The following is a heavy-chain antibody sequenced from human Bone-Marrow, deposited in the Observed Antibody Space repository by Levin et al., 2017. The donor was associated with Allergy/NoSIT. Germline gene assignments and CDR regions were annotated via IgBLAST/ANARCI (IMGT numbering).Heavy chain of an antibody. J-gene: IGHJ6*02. CDR3: ARIATAGSGKHSYGMDV. Sequence: PSETLSLTCTVSGGSISGYYWSWIRQPAGKGLEWIGRIYTSGSINYNPSLKSRVTMSVDTSKNQFSLKLRSVTAADTAVYDCARIATAGSGKHSYGMDVWGQGSTVTVSS. V-gene: IGHV4-4*07. CDR2: IYTSGSI. D-gene: IGHD6-13*01. CDR1: GGSISGYY.